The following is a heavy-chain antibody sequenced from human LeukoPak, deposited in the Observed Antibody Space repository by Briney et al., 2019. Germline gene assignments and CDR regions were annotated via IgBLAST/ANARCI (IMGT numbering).Heavy chain of an antibody. CDR1: GGSISSGGYY. Sequence: PSETLSLTCTVSGGSISSGGYYWSWIRQHPGKGLEWIGYIHHSGSSYYNPSLKSRVIISVDTSKNQFSLKLNSVTAADTAVYLCANYGSGSYRFDPWGQGTLVTVSS. D-gene: IGHD3-10*01. J-gene: IGHJ5*02. V-gene: IGHV4-31*03. CDR3: ANYGSGSYRFDP. CDR2: IHHSGSS.